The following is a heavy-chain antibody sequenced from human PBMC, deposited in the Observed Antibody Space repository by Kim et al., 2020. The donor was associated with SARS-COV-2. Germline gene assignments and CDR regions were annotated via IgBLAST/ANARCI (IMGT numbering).Heavy chain of an antibody. Sequence: GESLKISCKGSGYSFSSHWIAWVRQMPGKGLEWMGIIYPANSEIKYSPSFQGHVTISADKSINTAYLQWSSLKASDTAMYFCARHHDHYDSDGYFAYGMDVWGQGATVTVSS. D-gene: IGHD3-22*01. V-gene: IGHV5-51*01. CDR1: GYSFSSHW. CDR3: ARHHDHYDSDGYFAYGMDV. J-gene: IGHJ6*02. CDR2: IYPANSEI.